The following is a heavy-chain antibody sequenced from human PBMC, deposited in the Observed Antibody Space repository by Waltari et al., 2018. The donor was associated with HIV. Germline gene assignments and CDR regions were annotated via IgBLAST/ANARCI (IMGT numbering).Heavy chain of an antibody. Sequence: EVQLLEYGGGLVQPGGSLSLSCAASGFTFRSYAMSCVRQAPGKGLEWVSAISGSGGSTYYADSVKGRFTISRDNSKNTLYLQMNSLRAEDTAVYYCAKGEFGVVILPGGWFDPWGQGTLVTVSS. J-gene: IGHJ5*02. D-gene: IGHD3-3*01. CDR1: GFTFRSYA. V-gene: IGHV3-23*01. CDR3: AKGEFGVVILPGGWFDP. CDR2: ISGSGGST.